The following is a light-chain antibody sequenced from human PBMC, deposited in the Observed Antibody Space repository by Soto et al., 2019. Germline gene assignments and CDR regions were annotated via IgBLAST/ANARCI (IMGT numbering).Light chain of an antibody. CDR1: RSDFYNYNR. V-gene: IGLV2-18*01. CDR3: AFYTTSSTWV. J-gene: IGLJ3*02. CDR2: EDN. Sequence: QSALTQPPSVSGSPGQSVTISCTGTRSDFYNYNRVSWYQQPPGTAPKLIIYEDNNRPSGVPDRFSGSKSVNTASLTISGLQTEDEADYYCAFYTTSSTWVFGGGTKLTVL.